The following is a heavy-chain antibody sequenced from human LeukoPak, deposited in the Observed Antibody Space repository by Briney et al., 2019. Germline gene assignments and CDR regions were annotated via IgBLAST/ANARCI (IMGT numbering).Heavy chain of an antibody. CDR2: VYDSGTT. D-gene: IGHD1-14*01. J-gene: IGHJ4*02. CDR1: GGSISRYY. V-gene: IGHV4-59*01. CDR3: ARNHGVYYFDY. Sequence: SETLSLTCTVSGGSISRYYWSWIRQPPGKGLEWFGYVYDSGTTNYNPTLKSRVTISVDTSKNQFSLKLSSVTAADTAVYYCARNHGVYYFDYWGQGTLVTVSS.